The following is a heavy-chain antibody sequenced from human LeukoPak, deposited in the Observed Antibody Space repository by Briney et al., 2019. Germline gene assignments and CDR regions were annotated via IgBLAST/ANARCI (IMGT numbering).Heavy chain of an antibody. J-gene: IGHJ4*02. CDR2: ISGSGGST. CDR1: GFTFSSYA. Sequence: GGSLRLSCAASGFTFSSYAMSWVRQAPGKGLEWVSAISGSGGSTYYADSVKGRFTISRDNSKNTLYLQMNSLRAEDTAVYYCAKSLLRLRYFDWLFDYWGQGTLVTVSS. D-gene: IGHD3-9*01. CDR3: AKSLLRLRYFDWLFDY. V-gene: IGHV3-23*01.